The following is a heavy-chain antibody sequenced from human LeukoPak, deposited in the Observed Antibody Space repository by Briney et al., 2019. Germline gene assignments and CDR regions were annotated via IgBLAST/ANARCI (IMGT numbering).Heavy chain of an antibody. CDR1: GGSISSGSYY. D-gene: IGHD3-10*01. CDR2: IYTSGST. CDR3: ARDKRGPDYYYMDV. V-gene: IGHV4-61*02. J-gene: IGHJ6*03. Sequence: SQTLSLTCTVSGGSISSGSYYWSWIRQPAGKGLEWIGRIYTSGSTNYNPSLKSRVTISVDTSKNQFSLKLSSVTAADTAVYYCARDKRGPDYYYMDVWGKGTTVTISS.